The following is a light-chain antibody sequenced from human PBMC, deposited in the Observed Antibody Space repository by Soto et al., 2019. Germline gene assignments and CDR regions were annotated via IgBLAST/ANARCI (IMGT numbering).Light chain of an antibody. Sequence: AIRMTQSPSSLSASTGDRVTITCRASQGISSYLAWYQQKVGKAPKLLISAASTLPSWVPSRFSGSGSGTEFTLTISCLQSEDFATYYCQQYYSYPFTFGGGTKVEIK. V-gene: IGKV1-8*01. CDR3: QQYYSYPFT. J-gene: IGKJ4*01. CDR1: QGISSY. CDR2: AAS.